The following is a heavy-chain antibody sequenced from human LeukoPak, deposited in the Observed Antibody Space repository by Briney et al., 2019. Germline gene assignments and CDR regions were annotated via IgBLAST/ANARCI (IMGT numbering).Heavy chain of an antibody. Sequence: GGSLRLSCAASGFPFSSYEMNWVRQAPGKGLEWVSYISSSGMTKYYAVSVKGRFTMSRDNAKNSLYLQLNSLRAEDTAVYYCARDGRSRGLSHVNFDYWGQGILVTVSS. V-gene: IGHV3-48*03. D-gene: IGHD3-16*02. J-gene: IGHJ4*02. CDR2: ISSSGMTK. CDR3: ARDGRSRGLSHVNFDY. CDR1: GFPFSSYE.